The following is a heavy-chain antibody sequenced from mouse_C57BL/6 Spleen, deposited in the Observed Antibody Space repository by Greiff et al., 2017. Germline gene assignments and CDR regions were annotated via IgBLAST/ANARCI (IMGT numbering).Heavy chain of an antibody. CDR3: ARYYYGSSYDYAMDY. J-gene: IGHJ4*01. V-gene: IGHV1-69*01. CDR1: GYTFTSYW. CDR2: IDPSDSYT. D-gene: IGHD1-1*01. Sequence: VQLKQPGAELVMPGASVKLSCKASGYTFTSYWMHWVKQRPGQGLEWIGEIDPSDSYTNYNQKFKGKSTLTVDKSSSTAYMQLSSLTSEDSAVYYCARYYYGSSYDYAMDYWGQGTSVTVSS.